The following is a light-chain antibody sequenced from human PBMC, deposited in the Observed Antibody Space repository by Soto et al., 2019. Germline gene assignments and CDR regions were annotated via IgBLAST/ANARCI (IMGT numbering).Light chain of an antibody. CDR2: DVS. J-gene: IGLJ1*01. CDR3: ISYTTTSTLYV. CDR1: SSDVGANNH. Sequence: QSVLTQPDSVSGSLGQSITISCTGTSSDVGANNHVSWYQQHPGKAPKLMIYDVSNRPSGVSNRFSGSMSGNTASLTISGLQADEEADYSCISYTTTSTLYVFRTATELAVL. V-gene: IGLV2-14*01.